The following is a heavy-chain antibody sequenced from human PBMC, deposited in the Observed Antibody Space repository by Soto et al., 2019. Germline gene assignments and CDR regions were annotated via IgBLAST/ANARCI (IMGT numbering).Heavy chain of an antibody. J-gene: IGHJ5*02. V-gene: IGHV3-33*01. CDR2: IWYDGTQK. Sequence: QVQLEESGGGVVQPGRSLRLSCEASGFTFNTYSMHWVRQPPGKGLEWLAAIWYDGTQKYYADSVKGRFIISRDNSKKPLYLKMNTLRAEATVVYYWARAGGTTVTGLCNFAPWGQGTRVTVSS. D-gene: IGHD4-17*01. CDR1: GFTFNTYS. CDR3: ARAGGTTVTGLCNFAP.